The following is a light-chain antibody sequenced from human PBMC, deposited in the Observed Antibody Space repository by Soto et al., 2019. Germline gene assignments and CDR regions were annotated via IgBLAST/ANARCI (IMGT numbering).Light chain of an antibody. CDR3: SSYTDNGSLYV. J-gene: IGLJ1*01. Sequence: QSVLTQPASVSGSPGQSITISCTGTSSDVGGYNYVSWFQHRPGKAPKLMIYGATNRPSGVPNRFSASKSGNTASLTISGLQAEDEAYYFCSSYTDNGSLYVFGTGTKVTVL. CDR2: GAT. CDR1: SSDVGGYNY. V-gene: IGLV2-14*01.